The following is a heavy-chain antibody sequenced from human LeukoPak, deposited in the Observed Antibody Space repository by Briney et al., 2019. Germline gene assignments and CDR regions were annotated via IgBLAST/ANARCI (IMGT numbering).Heavy chain of an antibody. CDR1: GFTFSSYA. D-gene: IGHD6-19*01. Sequence: GGSLRLSCAASGFTFSSYAMSWVRQAPGKGLEWVSAISGSGGNTYYADSVRGRFTISRDNSKNTLYLQMDSLRAEDTAVYYCAKDLKSGWYGVSGDWGQGALLTVSS. CDR3: AKDLKSGWYGVSGD. CDR2: ISGSGGNT. V-gene: IGHV3-23*01. J-gene: IGHJ4*02.